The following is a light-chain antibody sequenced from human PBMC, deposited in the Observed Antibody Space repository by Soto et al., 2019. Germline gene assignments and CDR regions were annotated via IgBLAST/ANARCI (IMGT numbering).Light chain of an antibody. CDR1: SSDVGGYNY. V-gene: IGLV2-14*01. CDR3: RSYTRRSTSV. J-gene: IGLJ1*01. Sequence: VLTQPASVSGSPGQSITVSCTGTSSDVGGYNYVSWYQQHPGKAPKLMIYEVSNRPSGVSNRFSGSKSGNTASLTISGLQAEDEADYYCRSYTRRSTSVFGTGTKVIVL. CDR2: EVS.